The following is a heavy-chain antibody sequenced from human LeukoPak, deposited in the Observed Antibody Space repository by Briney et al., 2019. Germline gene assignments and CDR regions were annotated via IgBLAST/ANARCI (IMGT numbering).Heavy chain of an antibody. D-gene: IGHD4-17*01. CDR1: GFTFSSYS. J-gene: IGHJ4*02. Sequence: PGGSLRLSCAASGFTFSSYSMNWVRQAPGKGLEWVSSISSSSSYIYYADSVKGRFTISRDNAKNSLYLQMNSLRAEDTAVYYCARAPSYGDYFDYWGQGTLVTVSS. CDR3: ARAPSYGDYFDY. V-gene: IGHV3-21*01. CDR2: ISSSSSYI.